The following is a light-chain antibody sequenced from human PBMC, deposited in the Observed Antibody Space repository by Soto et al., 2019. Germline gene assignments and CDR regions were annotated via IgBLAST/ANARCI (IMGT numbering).Light chain of an antibody. J-gene: IGLJ1*01. CDR3: CSYAGSYTHYV. CDR1: SRDVGGYNY. Sequence: QSALTQPRSVSGSPGQSVTISCTGTSRDVGGYNYVSWYQQHPGKAPKLMIYDVSKRPSGVPDRFSGSKSGNTASLTISGLQAEDEADYYCCSYAGSYTHYVFGTETKLTVL. CDR2: DVS. V-gene: IGLV2-11*01.